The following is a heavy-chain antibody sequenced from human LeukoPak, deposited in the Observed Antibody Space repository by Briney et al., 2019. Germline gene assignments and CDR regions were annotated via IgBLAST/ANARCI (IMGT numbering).Heavy chain of an antibody. CDR1: GGSFSGYY. Sequence: PSETLSLTCAVYGGSFSGYYWSWIRQPPGKGPEWIGEINHSGSTNYNLSLKSRVTISADTSKNQFSLKLSSVTAADTAVYYCARGPYCSSASCYGQYYYYYGMDFWGQGTTVTVSS. D-gene: IGHD2-2*01. CDR3: ARGPYCSSASCYGQYYYYYGMDF. V-gene: IGHV4-34*01. J-gene: IGHJ6*02. CDR2: INHSGST.